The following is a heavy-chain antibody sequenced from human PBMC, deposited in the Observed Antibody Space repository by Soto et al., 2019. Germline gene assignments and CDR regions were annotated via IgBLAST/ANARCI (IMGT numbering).Heavy chain of an antibody. Sequence: QVQLVESGGGVVRPGRSLRLSCATSQFTFSDYGMHWVRQAPGKGLEWVAGISHHGDKRYYIDSVKGRFTISRDNSKKTVYLQLNSLRVEDTAMYYCAKDWVGGSEKNDFDYWGQGTLVIVSS. CDR1: QFTFSDYG. CDR3: AKDWVGGSEKNDFDY. V-gene: IGHV3-30*18. D-gene: IGHD1-26*01. J-gene: IGHJ4*02. CDR2: ISHHGDKR.